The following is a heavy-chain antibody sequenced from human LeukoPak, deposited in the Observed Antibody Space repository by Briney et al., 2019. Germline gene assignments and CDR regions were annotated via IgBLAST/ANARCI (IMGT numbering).Heavy chain of an antibody. D-gene: IGHD1-26*01. J-gene: IGHJ5*02. CDR3: ARVVAGVLVGAKPVRSSVSWFDP. CDR2: INWNGGST. Sequence: GGSLRLSCAASGFTFSTYWMSWVRQAPGKGLEWVSGINWNGGSTGYADSVKGRFTISRDNAKNSLYLQMNSLRAEDTALYHCARVVAGVLVGAKPVRSSVSWFDPWGQGTLVMVSS. V-gene: IGHV3-20*01. CDR1: GFTFSTYW.